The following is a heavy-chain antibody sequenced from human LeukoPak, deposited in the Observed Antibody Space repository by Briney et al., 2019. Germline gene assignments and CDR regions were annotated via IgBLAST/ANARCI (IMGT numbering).Heavy chain of an antibody. CDR3: ARSDMYCNGGRCYPYYYMDV. CDR2: IYYSGST. D-gene: IGHD2-15*01. CDR1: GGSISSYY. Sequence: SETLSLTCTVSGGSISSYYWSWIRQPPGKGLEWIGYIYYSGSTNYNPSLKSRVTISVDTSKNQFSLKLSSVTAADTAVYYCARSDMYCNGGRCYPYYYMDVWGKGTTVTVSS. J-gene: IGHJ6*03. V-gene: IGHV4-59*01.